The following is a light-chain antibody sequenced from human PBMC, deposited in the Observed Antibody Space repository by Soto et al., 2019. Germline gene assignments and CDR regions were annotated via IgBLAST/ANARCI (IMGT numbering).Light chain of an antibody. CDR1: QSFSSW. V-gene: IGKV1-5*01. CDR3: QQYNSFPT. Sequence: DIPMTQSPSTLSASVGDRVTITCRASQSFSSWLAWYQQKPGKAPKLLIYDASSLQIGVPSRFSGGGSGTEFTLTISSLQPDDFATYYCQQYNSFPTFGQGTKVDIK. J-gene: IGKJ1*01. CDR2: DAS.